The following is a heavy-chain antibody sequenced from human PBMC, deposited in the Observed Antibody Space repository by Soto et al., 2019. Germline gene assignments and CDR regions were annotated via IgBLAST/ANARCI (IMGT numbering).Heavy chain of an antibody. CDR3: ARDLGSSRYYYYGMDV. D-gene: IGHD6-6*01. CDR1: GGSISSYY. CDR2: IYYSGST. Sequence: SETLSLTCTVFGGSISSYYWSWIRQPPGKGLEWIGYIYYSGSTNYNPSLKSRATISVDTSKNQFSLKLSSVTAADTAVYYCARDLGSSRYYYYGMDVWGQGTTVTVSS. J-gene: IGHJ6*02. V-gene: IGHV4-59*01.